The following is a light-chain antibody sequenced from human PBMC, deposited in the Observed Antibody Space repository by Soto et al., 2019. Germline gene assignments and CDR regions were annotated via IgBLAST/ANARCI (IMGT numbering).Light chain of an antibody. CDR1: QSVLYSSNNKNY. CDR3: QQYYSTPRT. V-gene: IGKV4-1*01. J-gene: IGKJ1*01. CDR2: WAS. Sequence: DIVMTQSPDSLAVSLGERATINCKSSQSVLYSSNNKNYLAWYQQKPGQPPKLRIYWASTLESGVPDRFSGSGSGTDFTLTISSLQAEDVAVYYCQQYYSTPRTFGQGTKVDIK.